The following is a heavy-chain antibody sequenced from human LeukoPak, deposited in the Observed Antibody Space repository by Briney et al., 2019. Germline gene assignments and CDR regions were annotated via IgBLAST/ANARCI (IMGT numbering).Heavy chain of an antibody. CDR1: GFTFSDYY. Sequence: GGSLRLSCAASGFTFSDYYMSWIRQAPGKGLEWVSYISSSGSTIYYADSVKGRFTTSRDNAKNSLYLQMNSLRAEDTAVYYCAREGVYYYDSSGQPNYWGQGTLVTVSS. CDR2: ISSSGSTI. J-gene: IGHJ4*02. D-gene: IGHD3-22*01. V-gene: IGHV3-11*01. CDR3: AREGVYYYDSSGQPNY.